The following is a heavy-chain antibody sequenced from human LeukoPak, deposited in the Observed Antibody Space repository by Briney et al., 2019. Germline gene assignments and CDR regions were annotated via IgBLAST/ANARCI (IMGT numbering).Heavy chain of an antibody. Sequence: ASVKVSCKASGYTFTSYGISWVRQAPGQGLEWMGWISAYNGNTNYAQKLQGRVTMTTDTSTSTAYMELRSLRSDDTAVYYCAREAQMTMIDQLLGGYYMDVWGKGTMVTVSS. D-gene: IGHD3-22*01. CDR1: GYTFTSYG. J-gene: IGHJ6*03. V-gene: IGHV1-18*01. CDR3: AREAQMTMIDQLLGGYYMDV. CDR2: ISAYNGNT.